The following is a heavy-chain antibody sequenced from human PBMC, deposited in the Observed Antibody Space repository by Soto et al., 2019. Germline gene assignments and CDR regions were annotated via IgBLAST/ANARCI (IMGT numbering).Heavy chain of an antibody. J-gene: IGHJ4*02. Sequence: KQSQTLSLTCAISGDSVSSNSAAWNWIRQSPSRGLEWLGRTYYRSKWYNDYAVSVKSRITINPDTSKNQFSLQLNSVTPEDTAVYYCARGGVYYDFWSGFDYWGQGTLVTVSS. V-gene: IGHV6-1*01. D-gene: IGHD3-3*01. CDR2: TYYRSKWYN. CDR3: ARGGVYYDFWSGFDY. CDR1: GDSVSSNSAA.